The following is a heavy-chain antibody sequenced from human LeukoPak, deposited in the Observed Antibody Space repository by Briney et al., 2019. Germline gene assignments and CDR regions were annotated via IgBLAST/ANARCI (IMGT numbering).Heavy chain of an antibody. D-gene: IGHD3-10*01. CDR3: AKSVGLSGYYGSGSMYYFDC. CDR1: GFTFSSYA. J-gene: IGHJ4*02. CDR2: IRGSSGTT. V-gene: IGHV3-23*01. Sequence: GGSLRLSCAASGFTFSSYAMTWVRQAPGKGLEWVSVIRGSSGTTFYADSVKGRFTISRDNSKNTLYLQMNSLRAEDTAVYYCAKSVGLSGYYGSGSMYYFDCWGQGTLVTVSS.